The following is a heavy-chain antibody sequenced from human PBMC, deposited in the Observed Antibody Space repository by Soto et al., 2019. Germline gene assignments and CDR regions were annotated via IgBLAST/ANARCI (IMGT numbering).Heavy chain of an antibody. V-gene: IGHV3-30-3*01. CDR2: ISYDGSNK. Sequence: PGGSLRLCYAASGFTFSSYAMHWVRQAPGKGLEWVAVISYDGSNKYYADSVKGRFTISRDNSKNTLYLQMNSLRAEDTAVYYCARVIAVAGTVYYGMDVWGQGTTVTVSS. J-gene: IGHJ6*02. D-gene: IGHD6-19*01. CDR1: GFTFSSYA. CDR3: ARVIAVAGTVYYGMDV.